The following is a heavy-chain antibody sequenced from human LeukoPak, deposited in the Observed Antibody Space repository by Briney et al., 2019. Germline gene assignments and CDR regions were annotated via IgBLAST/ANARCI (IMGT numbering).Heavy chain of an antibody. CDR2: IYYSGST. J-gene: IGHJ3*02. CDR3: ASYYYDSSGYLRSGAFDI. V-gene: IGHV4-31*03. Sequence: SQTLSLTCTVSGGSISSGGYYWSWIRQHPGKGLEWIGYIYYSGSTYYNPSLKGRVTISVDTSKNQFSLKLSSVTAADTAVYYCASYYYDSSGYLRSGAFDIWGQGAMVTVPS. D-gene: IGHD3-22*01. CDR1: GGSISSGGYY.